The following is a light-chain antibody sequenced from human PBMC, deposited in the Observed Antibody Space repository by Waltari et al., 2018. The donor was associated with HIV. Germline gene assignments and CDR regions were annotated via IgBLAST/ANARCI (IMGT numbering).Light chain of an antibody. J-gene: IGLJ2*01. Sequence: GSPGQSITISCTGTSSDVGIYNLVSWYQQHPGKAPKLMIYEGSKRPSGVSNRFSGSKSGNTASLTISGLQAEDEADYYCCSYAGSFVIFGGGTKLTVL. CDR2: EGS. CDR3: CSYAGSFVI. CDR1: SSDVGIYNL. V-gene: IGLV2-23*01.